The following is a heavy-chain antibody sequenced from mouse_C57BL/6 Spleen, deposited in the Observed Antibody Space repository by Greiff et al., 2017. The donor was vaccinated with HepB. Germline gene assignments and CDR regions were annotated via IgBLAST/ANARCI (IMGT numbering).Heavy chain of an antibody. CDR2: ISSGSSTI. Sequence: EVKLMESGGGLVKPGGSLKLSCAASGFTFSDYGMHWVRQAPEKGLEWVAYISSGSSTIYYADTVKGRFTISRDNAKNTLFLQMTSLRSEDTAMYYCARNDYKAMDYWGQGTSVTVSS. D-gene: IGHD2-4*01. J-gene: IGHJ4*01. CDR1: GFTFSDYG. V-gene: IGHV5-17*01. CDR3: ARNDYKAMDY.